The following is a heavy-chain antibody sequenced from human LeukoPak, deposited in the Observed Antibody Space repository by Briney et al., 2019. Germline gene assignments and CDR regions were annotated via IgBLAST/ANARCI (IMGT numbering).Heavy chain of an antibody. CDR1: GFTFSSYG. V-gene: IGHV3-30*18. CDR2: ISYDGSNK. D-gene: IGHD4/OR15-4a*01. Sequence: GGSLRLSCAASGFTFSSYGMHWVRQAPGKGLEWVAVISYDGSNKYYADSVKGRFTISRDNSKNTLYLQMNSLRAEDTAVYYCAKDAGAPRTFYYYYYGMDVWGQGTTVTVSS. J-gene: IGHJ6*02. CDR3: AKDAGAPRTFYYYYYGMDV.